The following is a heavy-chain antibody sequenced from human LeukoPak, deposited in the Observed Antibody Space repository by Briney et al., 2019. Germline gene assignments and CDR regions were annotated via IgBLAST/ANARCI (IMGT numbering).Heavy chain of an antibody. Sequence: ASVKVSCKASGYTFTSYGISWVRQAPGQGLEWMGWISAYNGNTNYAQKLQGRVTMTTDTSTSTAYMELRSLRSDDTAVYYCARDRRWHHPQGMDVWGQGTTVTVSS. V-gene: IGHV1-18*01. CDR3: ARDRRWHHPQGMDV. CDR1: GYTFTSYG. D-gene: IGHD4-23*01. CDR2: ISAYNGNT. J-gene: IGHJ6*02.